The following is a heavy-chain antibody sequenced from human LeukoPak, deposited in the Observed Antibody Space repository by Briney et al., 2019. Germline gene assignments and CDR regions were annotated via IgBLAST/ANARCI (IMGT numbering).Heavy chain of an antibody. CDR2: IYYSGST. J-gene: IGHJ6*02. D-gene: IGHD6-19*01. V-gene: IGHV4-59*01. CDR3: AREGAVAGTLPYYYYYGMDV. CDR1: GGSISSYY. Sequence: SETLSLTCTVSGGSISSYYWSWVRQPPGKGLEWIGYIYYSGSTNYNPSLKSRVTISVDTSKNQFSLKLSSVTAADTAVYYCAREGAVAGTLPYYYYYGMDVWGQGTTVTVSS.